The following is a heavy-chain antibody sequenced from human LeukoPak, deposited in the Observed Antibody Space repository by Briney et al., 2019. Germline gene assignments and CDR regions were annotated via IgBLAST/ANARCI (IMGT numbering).Heavy chain of an antibody. CDR2: ISSSSSYI. V-gene: IGHV3-21*01. J-gene: IGHJ4*02. D-gene: IGHD3-10*01. CDR1: GFTFSSYS. Sequence: GGSLRLSCAASGFTFSSYSMNWVRQAPGKGLEWVSSISSSSSYINYADSVKGRFTISRDNSKNTLYLQMNSLRAEDTAVYYCAKDPLWFGELLDTFDYWGQGTLVTVSS. CDR3: AKDPLWFGELLDTFDY.